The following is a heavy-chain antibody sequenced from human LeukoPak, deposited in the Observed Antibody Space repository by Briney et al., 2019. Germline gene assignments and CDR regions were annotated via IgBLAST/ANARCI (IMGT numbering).Heavy chain of an antibody. V-gene: IGHV1-2*02. Sequence: ASVKVSCKASEYTFTGYYMHWVRQAPGQGLEWMGWINPNSGGTNYAQKFQGRVTMTRDTSISTAYMELSRLRSDDTAVYYCARDLGDYDSSGYWVYWGQGTLVTVSS. J-gene: IGHJ4*02. CDR3: ARDLGDYDSSGYWVY. D-gene: IGHD3-22*01. CDR1: EYTFTGYY. CDR2: INPNSGGT.